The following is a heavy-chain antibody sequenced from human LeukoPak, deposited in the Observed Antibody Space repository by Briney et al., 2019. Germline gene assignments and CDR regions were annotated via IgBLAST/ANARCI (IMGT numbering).Heavy chain of an antibody. J-gene: IGHJ6*02. V-gene: IGHV4-59*13. CDR2: IHYRRRP. CDR3: ARFGVDYDMDV. CDR1: LGSTSVPN. Sequence: PETLSLTPTVSLGSTSVPNWAGGPDPPREGVEWIGQIHYRRRPDYNPSLKSRVTISVDTSKNQLSLKGTSVTVADTAVYYCARFGVDYDMDVWGQGTTVTVS. D-gene: IGHD3-16*01.